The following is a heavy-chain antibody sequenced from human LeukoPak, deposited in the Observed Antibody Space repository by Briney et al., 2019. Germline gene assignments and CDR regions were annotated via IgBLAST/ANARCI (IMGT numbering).Heavy chain of an antibody. CDR1: GGSISGYY. D-gene: IGHD2-2*02. V-gene: IGHV4-34*01. CDR2: INHSGST. J-gene: IGHJ4*02. Sequence: PSETLSLTCTVSGGSISGYYWSWIRQPPGKGLEWIGEINHSGSTYYNPSLKSRVTISVDTSKSQFSLKLSSVTAADTAVYYCARGPSSDCSSTSCYNSPTDYWGQGTLVTVSS. CDR3: ARGPSSDCSSTSCYNSPTDY.